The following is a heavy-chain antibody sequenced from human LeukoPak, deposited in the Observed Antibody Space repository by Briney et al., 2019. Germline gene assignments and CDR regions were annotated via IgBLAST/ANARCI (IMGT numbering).Heavy chain of an antibody. Sequence: GGSLRLSCAASGFTFSSYEMNWVRQAPGKGLEWVANIKQDGSEKYYVDSVKGRFTISRDNAKNSLCLQMNSLRAEDTALYYCARDHFGQNDWYFDLWGRGTLVTVSS. CDR2: IKQDGSEK. D-gene: IGHD3-10*01. CDR1: GFTFSSYE. CDR3: ARDHFGQNDWYFDL. V-gene: IGHV3-7*05. J-gene: IGHJ2*01.